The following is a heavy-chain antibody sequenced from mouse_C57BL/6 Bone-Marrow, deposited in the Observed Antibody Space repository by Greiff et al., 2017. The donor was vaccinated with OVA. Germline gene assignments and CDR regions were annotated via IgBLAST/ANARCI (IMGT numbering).Heavy chain of an antibody. CDR3: ARSRGLRAWFAY. D-gene: IGHD2-4*01. V-gene: IGHV1-82*01. J-gene: IGHJ3*01. CDR1: GYAFSSSW. Sequence: VKLVESGPELVKPGASVKISCKASGYAFSSSWMNWVKQRPGKGLEWIGRIYPGDGDTNYNGKFKGKATLTADKSSSTAYMQLSSLTSEDSAVYFCARSRGLRAWFAYWGQGTLVTVSA. CDR2: IYPGDGDT.